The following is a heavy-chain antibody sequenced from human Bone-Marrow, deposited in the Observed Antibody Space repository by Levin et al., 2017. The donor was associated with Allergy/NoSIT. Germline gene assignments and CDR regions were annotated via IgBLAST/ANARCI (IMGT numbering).Heavy chain of an antibody. Sequence: GSLRLSCAASGFTVSNNYMSWVRQAPGKGLEWVALIYSGGSIRYADSVKGRFTVSRDNSKNTLFLQMSSLRAEDTAVYYCAGHTEGDCWGQGALVTVSS. V-gene: IGHV3-66*04. CDR2: IYSGGSI. D-gene: IGHD4-11*01. CDR3: AGHTEGDC. J-gene: IGHJ4*02. CDR1: GFTVSNNY.